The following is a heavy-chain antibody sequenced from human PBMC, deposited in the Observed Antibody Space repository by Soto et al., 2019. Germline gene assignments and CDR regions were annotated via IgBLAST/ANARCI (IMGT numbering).Heavy chain of an antibody. CDR2: INHSGST. CDR1: GGSLSGYY. Sequence: QVQLQQWGAGLLKPSETLSLTCAVYGGSLSGYYGNWIRQSPGKWLEWIGEINHSGSTNYNPSLKSRVTISIDTSKNQFSLKLSSVTAADTAVYYCARTRNLDVWGQGTTVIVSS. CDR3: ARTRNLDV. J-gene: IGHJ6*02. D-gene: IGHD1-1*01. V-gene: IGHV4-34*01.